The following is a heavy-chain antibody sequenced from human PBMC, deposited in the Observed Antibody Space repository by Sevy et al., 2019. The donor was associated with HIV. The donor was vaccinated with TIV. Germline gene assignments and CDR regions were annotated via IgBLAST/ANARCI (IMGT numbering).Heavy chain of an antibody. CDR3: AKALPYSSTNPYYYYGMDV. J-gene: IGHJ6*02. CDR1: GFTFSSYA. D-gene: IGHD2-2*01. Sequence: CGSLRLSCAASGFTFSSYAMSWVRQAPGKGLEGVSAISGSGGSTYYADSVKGRFTLSRDNSKNTLYLQMNSLRAEDTAVYYCAKALPYSSTNPYYYYGMDVWGQGTTVTVSS. CDR2: ISGSGGST. V-gene: IGHV3-23*01.